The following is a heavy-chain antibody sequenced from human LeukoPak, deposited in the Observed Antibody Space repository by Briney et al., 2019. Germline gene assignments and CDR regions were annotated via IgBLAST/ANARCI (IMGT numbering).Heavy chain of an antibody. CDR1: GGSISTYH. D-gene: IGHD2-2*01. J-gene: IGHJ5*02. CDR2: IYTSGST. V-gene: IGHV4-4*07. Sequence: SETLSLTCTVSGGSISTYHWSWIRQPAGRGLEWIGHIYTSGSTNYNPSLESRVAMSVDMSKNQFSLKLNSVTAADTAVYYCARGAVSTTSYNWFDPWGQGTLVTVSS. CDR3: ARGAVSTTSYNWFDP.